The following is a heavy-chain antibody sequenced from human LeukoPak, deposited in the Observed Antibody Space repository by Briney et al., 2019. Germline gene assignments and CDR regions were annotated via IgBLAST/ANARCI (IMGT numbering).Heavy chain of an antibody. D-gene: IGHD6-13*01. V-gene: IGHV1-69*13. CDR1: GGTFSSYA. Sequence: GASVKVSCKASGGTFSSYAISWVRQAPGQGLEWMGGIIPIFDTANYAQKFQGRVTITANESTSTAYMELSRLRSDDTAVYYCARDKGQQGDFDYWGQGTLVTVSS. CDR2: IIPIFDTA. CDR3: ARDKGQQGDFDY. J-gene: IGHJ4*02.